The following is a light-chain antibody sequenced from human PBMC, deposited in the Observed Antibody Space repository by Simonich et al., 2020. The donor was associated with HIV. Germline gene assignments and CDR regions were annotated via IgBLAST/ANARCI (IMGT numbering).Light chain of an antibody. CDR1: TSDIGDYNY. V-gene: IGLV2-14*01. CDR2: DVI. CDR3: SSYTSSLVI. Sequence: QSALTQPASVSGSPGQSITISCTGTTSDIGDYNYVPWYQQHPGKAPKLMIYDVIKRPSGVSNRFSGSKSGNTASLTISGLQAEDEADYYCSSYTSSLVIFGGGTKLTVL. J-gene: IGLJ2*01.